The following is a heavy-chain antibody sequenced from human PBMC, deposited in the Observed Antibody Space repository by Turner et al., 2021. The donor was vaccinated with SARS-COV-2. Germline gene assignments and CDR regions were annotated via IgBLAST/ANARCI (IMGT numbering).Heavy chain of an antibody. J-gene: IGHJ4*02. CDR1: GFTFSSYG. CDR3: ARDGSGYYDSSGYFDY. D-gene: IGHD3-22*01. Sequence: QVQLVESGGGVVQPGRSLRLSCAASGFTFSSYGMDWVRQAPGKGLEWVEVRWYDGRNKDEADSVKGRFTISRDNYKNTLELQMNRRRAEDTAVYYCARDGSGYYDSSGYFDYWGQGTLVTVSS. V-gene: IGHV3-33*01. CDR2: RWYDGRNK.